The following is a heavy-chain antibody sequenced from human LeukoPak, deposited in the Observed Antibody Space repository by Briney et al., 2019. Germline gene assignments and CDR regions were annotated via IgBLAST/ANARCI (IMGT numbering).Heavy chain of an antibody. CDR2: ISYDGSNK. Sequence: GGSLRLSCVASRFTFSNYAMSWVRQAPGKGLEWVAVISYDGSNKYYADSVKGRFTISRDNSKNTLYLQMNSLRAEDTAVNYCANIYSTPSGFDYWGQGTLVTVSS. D-gene: IGHD4-11*01. V-gene: IGHV3-30*18. CDR3: ANIYSTPSGFDY. CDR1: RFTFSNYA. J-gene: IGHJ4*02.